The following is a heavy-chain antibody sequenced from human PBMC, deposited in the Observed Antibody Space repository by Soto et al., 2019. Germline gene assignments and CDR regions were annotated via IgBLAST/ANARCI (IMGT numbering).Heavy chain of an antibody. Sequence: GGSLRLSCAASEFTFRSYWMHWVRQSPGKGLVWVSRISGDGRSKTYADSVRGRFTISRDNAKNMVYLQMDSLRAEDTAVYYCARSLPGTYGAFDLWGQGTMVTVSS. D-gene: IGHD1-7*01. V-gene: IGHV3-74*01. CDR3: ARSLPGTYGAFDL. CDR1: EFTFRSYW. J-gene: IGHJ3*01. CDR2: ISGDGRSK.